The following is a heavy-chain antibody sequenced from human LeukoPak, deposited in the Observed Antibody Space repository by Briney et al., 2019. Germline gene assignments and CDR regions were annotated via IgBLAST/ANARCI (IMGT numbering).Heavy chain of an antibody. Sequence: GGSLRLSCAASGFTFSSYAMHWVRQAPGKGLEWVAVISYDGSNKYYADSVKGRFTISRDNSKNTLYLQMNSLRAEDTAVYYCAREGAGYCGSTSCPSRFDPWGQGTLVTVSS. V-gene: IGHV3-30-3*01. J-gene: IGHJ5*02. CDR3: AREGAGYCGSTSCPSRFDP. CDR2: ISYDGSNK. D-gene: IGHD2-2*03. CDR1: GFTFSSYA.